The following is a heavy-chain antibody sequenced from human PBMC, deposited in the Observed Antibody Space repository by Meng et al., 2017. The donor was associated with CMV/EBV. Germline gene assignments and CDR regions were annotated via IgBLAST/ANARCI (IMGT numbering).Heavy chain of an antibody. D-gene: IGHD6-13*01. CDR2: ISSRSSYI. Sequence: GESLKISCASSGFTFSSYSMNWVRQAPGKGLEWVSSISSRSSYIYYADSVKGRFTISRDNAKNSLYLQMNSLRAEDTAVYYCASYHHSSSQWYFDYWGQGTLVTVSS. J-gene: IGHJ4*02. CDR1: GFTFSSYS. CDR3: ASYHHSSSQWYFDY. V-gene: IGHV3-21*01.